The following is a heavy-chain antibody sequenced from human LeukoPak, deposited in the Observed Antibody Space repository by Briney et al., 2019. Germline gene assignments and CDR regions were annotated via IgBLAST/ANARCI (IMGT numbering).Heavy chain of an antibody. V-gene: IGHV3-7*01. D-gene: IGHD6-13*01. CDR3: SNGIYSPSY. Sequence: TGGSLRLSCTTSGFTFTLYWMAWIRQSPGKGLEWVTNINQDESQQYYLESVEGRFTVSRDNARNSVYLHTNNLRVEDTAVYYCSNGIYSPSYWGRGTLVTVSS. CDR1: GFTFTLYW. J-gene: IGHJ4*02. CDR2: INQDESQQ.